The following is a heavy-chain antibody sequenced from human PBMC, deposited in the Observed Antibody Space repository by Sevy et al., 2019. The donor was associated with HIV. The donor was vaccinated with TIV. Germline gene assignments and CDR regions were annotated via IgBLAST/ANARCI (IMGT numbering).Heavy chain of an antibody. CDR1: GFTFSSYG. CDR3: ARGREMATILFIDY. D-gene: IGHD5-12*01. J-gene: IGHJ4*02. Sequence: GGSLRLSCAASGFTFSSYGMHWVRQAPGKGLEWAAVIWYDGSNKYYADSVKGRFTISRDNSKNTLYLQMNSLRAEDTAVYYCARGREMATILFIDYWGQGTLVTVSS. V-gene: IGHV3-33*01. CDR2: IWYDGSNK.